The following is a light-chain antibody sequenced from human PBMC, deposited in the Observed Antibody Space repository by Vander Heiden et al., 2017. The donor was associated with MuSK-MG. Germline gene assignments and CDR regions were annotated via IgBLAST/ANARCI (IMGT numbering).Light chain of an antibody. J-gene: IGKJ4*02. CDR3: QQYNNWPRL. Sequence: EIVMTHSPATLSVSPGERATLSCRASQSVSSNLAWYQQKPGQAPRLLIHGASSRATGIPARFSGSGSGTEFTLTISSLQSEDFAVYYCQQYNNWPRLFGGGTKVEIK. V-gene: IGKV3-15*01. CDR1: QSVSSN. CDR2: GAS.